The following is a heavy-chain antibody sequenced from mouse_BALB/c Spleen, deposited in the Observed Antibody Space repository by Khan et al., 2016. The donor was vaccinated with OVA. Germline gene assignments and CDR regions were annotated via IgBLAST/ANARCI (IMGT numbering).Heavy chain of an antibody. CDR1: GYSITSDYA. V-gene: IGHV3-2*02. D-gene: IGHD3-2*02. CDR3: ERIQGGDFDY. J-gene: IGHJ2*01. Sequence: EVQLVESGPGLVKPSQSLSLTCTVTGYSITSDYAWNWIRQFPGNKLEWMGYISYSGNTKYNPSLKSRISITRDTSKNQFFLQLNFVTIEDTATYSCERIQGGDFDYWGQGTTLTVSS. CDR2: ISYSGNT.